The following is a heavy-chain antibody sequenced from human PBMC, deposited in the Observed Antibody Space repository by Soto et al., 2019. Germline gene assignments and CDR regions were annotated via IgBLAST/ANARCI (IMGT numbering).Heavy chain of an antibody. CDR1: GFTFSNAW. Sequence: GGALRRSCAASGFTFSNAWMSWVRQAPGKGLEWVGRIKSKTDGGTTDYAAPVKGRFTISRDDSKNTLYLQMNSLKTEDTAVYYCTTPHYSNPPFFTDYWGQGTLVTVSS. V-gene: IGHV3-15*01. D-gene: IGHD4-4*01. J-gene: IGHJ4*02. CDR2: IKSKTDGGTT. CDR3: TTPHYSNPPFFTDY.